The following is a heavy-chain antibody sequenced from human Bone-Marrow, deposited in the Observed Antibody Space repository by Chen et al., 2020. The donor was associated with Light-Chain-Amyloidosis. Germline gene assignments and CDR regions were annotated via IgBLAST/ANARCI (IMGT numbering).Heavy chain of an antibody. D-gene: IGHD3-16*02. CDR2: VSGSTVST. J-gene: IGHJ4*02. CDR3: TRKGGYLDF. Sequence: MSWVRQAPGKGLEWVSTVSGSTVSTYYAGAVKGRFIISRDNSKSTLYLQMNSLRAGDTAVYFCTRKGGYLDFWGQGSLVTVSS. V-gene: IGHV3-23*01.